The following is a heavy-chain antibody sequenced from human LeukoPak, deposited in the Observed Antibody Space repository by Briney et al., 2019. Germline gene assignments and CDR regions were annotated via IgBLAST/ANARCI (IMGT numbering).Heavy chain of an antibody. CDR2: ISFDGSNK. CDR3: AKDMAPYGGNFYYYGMDV. CDR1: GFTFSSYG. J-gene: IGHJ6*02. V-gene: IGHV3-30*02. D-gene: IGHD4-23*01. Sequence: GSLRLSCAASGFTFSSYGMHWVRQAPGKGLEWVAFISFDGSNKYYSDSVKGRFTISRDDSKSTLSLQMNNLRAEDTAVYYCAKDMAPYGGNFYYYGMDVCGQGTTVTVSS.